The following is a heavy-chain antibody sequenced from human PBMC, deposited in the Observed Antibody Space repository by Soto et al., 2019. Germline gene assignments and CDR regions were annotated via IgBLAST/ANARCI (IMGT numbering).Heavy chain of an antibody. Sequence: ASVKVSCKXSGYTFTSYDINWVRQATGQGLEWMGWMNPNSGNTGYAQKFQGRVTMTRNTSISTAYMELSSLRSEDTAVYYCARASDDFWSGYYGMDVWGQGTTVTVSS. D-gene: IGHD3-3*01. CDR1: GYTFTSYD. CDR2: MNPNSGNT. V-gene: IGHV1-8*01. J-gene: IGHJ6*02. CDR3: ARASDDFWSGYYGMDV.